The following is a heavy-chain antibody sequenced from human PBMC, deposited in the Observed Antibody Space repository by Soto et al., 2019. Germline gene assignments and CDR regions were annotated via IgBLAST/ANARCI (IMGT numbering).Heavy chain of an antibody. CDR1: GFSLSTSGMC. Sequence: GSGPTLVNPTHTLTLTCTFSGFSLSTSGMCVSWIRQPPGKALEWLALIDWDDEKYYSTSLKTRLTISKDTSKNQVVLTMTNMDPVDTATYYCARTTLTYYYDSSGYHFDYWGQGTLVTVSS. CDR3: ARTTLTYYYDSSGYHFDY. D-gene: IGHD3-22*01. CDR2: IDWDDEK. V-gene: IGHV2-70*01. J-gene: IGHJ4*02.